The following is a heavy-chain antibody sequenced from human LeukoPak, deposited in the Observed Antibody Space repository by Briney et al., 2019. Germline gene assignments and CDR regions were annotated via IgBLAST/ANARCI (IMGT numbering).Heavy chain of an antibody. D-gene: IGHD6-13*01. V-gene: IGHV4-39*07. CDR3: ARVDSSNWYDSRGYFDY. CDR1: GGSINTPNYY. Sequence: SETLSLTCTVSGGSINTPNYYWGWIRQTPGKGLECIGNIFYSGGTYYSPSLTSRVTISLDTSRNQFSLKLNSVTAADTAVYYCARVDSSNWYDSRGYFDYWGQGTVVTVSS. CDR2: IFYSGGT. J-gene: IGHJ4*02.